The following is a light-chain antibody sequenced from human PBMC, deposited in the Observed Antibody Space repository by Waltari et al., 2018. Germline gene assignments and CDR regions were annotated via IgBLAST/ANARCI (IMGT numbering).Light chain of an antibody. Sequence: QSGLTQPPSVSGAPGQRVTISCTGSSSNIGAGYDVHWYQLFPGPAPKLLIYGNGNRPSGVPDRFSGSKSGTSASLAITGLQAEDEADYYCQAYDNTSGSIFGGGTKLTVL. J-gene: IGLJ2*01. CDR3: QAYDNTSGSI. V-gene: IGLV1-40*01. CDR1: SSNIGAGYD. CDR2: GNG.